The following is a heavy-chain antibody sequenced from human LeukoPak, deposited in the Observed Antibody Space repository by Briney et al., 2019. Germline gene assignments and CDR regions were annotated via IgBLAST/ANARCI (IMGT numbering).Heavy chain of an antibody. D-gene: IGHD3-10*01. Sequence: PGGSLRLSCAASGFTFSNAWMSWVRQPPGKGLEWIGEINHSGSTNYNPSLKSRVTISVDTSKNQFSLKLSSVTVADTAVYYCARDLGGAYGYWGQGTLVTVSS. J-gene: IGHJ4*02. CDR2: INHSGST. CDR3: ARDLGGAYGY. CDR1: GFTFSNAW. V-gene: IGHV4-34*01.